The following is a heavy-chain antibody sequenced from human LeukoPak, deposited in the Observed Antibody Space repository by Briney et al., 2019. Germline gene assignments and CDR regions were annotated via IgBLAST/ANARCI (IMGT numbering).Heavy chain of an antibody. V-gene: IGHV4-38-2*01. CDR3: ARHQGPAANYYYYMDV. CDR1: GYSISSGYY. J-gene: IGHJ6*03. D-gene: IGHD2-2*01. CDR2: IYHSAST. Sequence: SETLSLTCAVSGYSISSGYYWGWIRQPPGKGLEWIGSIYHSASTYYNPSLKSRVTISVDTSKNQFSLKLSSVTAADTAMYYCARHQGPAANYYYYMDVWGKGTTVTVSS.